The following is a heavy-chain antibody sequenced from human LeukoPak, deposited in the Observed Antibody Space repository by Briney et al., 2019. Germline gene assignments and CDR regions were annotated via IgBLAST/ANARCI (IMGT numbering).Heavy chain of an antibody. D-gene: IGHD3-10*01. Sequence: GASVKVSCKASGYTFTSYGISWVRQAPGQGLEWMGRIIPILRIANYAQKFQGRVTIIADKSTSTALMELSSLRSEDTAVYYCARDKRGSDAFDIWGQGTMVTVSS. V-gene: IGHV1-69*04. CDR1: GYTFTSYG. J-gene: IGHJ3*02. CDR3: ARDKRGSDAFDI. CDR2: IIPILRIA.